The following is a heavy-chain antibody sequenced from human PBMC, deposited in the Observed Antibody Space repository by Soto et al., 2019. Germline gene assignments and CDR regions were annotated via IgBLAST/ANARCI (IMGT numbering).Heavy chain of an antibody. CDR3: ANHGGFDF. J-gene: IGHJ3*01. CDR1: GFTFSSSG. D-gene: IGHD4-17*01. Sequence: EGQLLQSGGGLVQPGESLRLSCAASGFTFSSSGMSWVRQAPGKWLEWVSSISIRGDYRYYADSVKGRFTISRDNSKKTLYLQMRSLTAEDTALYYCANHGGFDFWGQGTMVAVSS. V-gene: IGHV3-23*01. CDR2: ISIRGDYR.